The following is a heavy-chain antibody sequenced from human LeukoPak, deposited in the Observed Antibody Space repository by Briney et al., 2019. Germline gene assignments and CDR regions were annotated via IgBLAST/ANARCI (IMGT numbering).Heavy chain of an antibody. CDR1: GYTFTSYG. CDR2: INPSGGST. CDR3: ARDYYSSGWYYLLDY. V-gene: IGHV1-46*01. J-gene: IGHJ4*02. Sequence: ASVKVSCKASGYTFTSYGISWVRQAPGQGLEWMGIINPSGGSTSYAQKFQGRVAMTRDMSTSTVYMELSSLRSEDTAVYYCARDYYSSGWYYLLDYWGQGTLVTVSS. D-gene: IGHD6-19*01.